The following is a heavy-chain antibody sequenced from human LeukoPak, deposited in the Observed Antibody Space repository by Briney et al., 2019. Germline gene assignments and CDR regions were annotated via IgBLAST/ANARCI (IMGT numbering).Heavy chain of an antibody. V-gene: IGHV3-73*01. CDR2: IRGKANGYAT. CDR3: TRDQGFGDYDYFDY. D-gene: IGHD4-17*01. Sequence: PGGSLRLSCAASGFTFSGSAMEWVRQASGKGLEWIGRIRGKANGYATAYAASLEGRFTISRDDSKNTAYLQMNRLKTEDTAVYYRTRDQGFGDYDYFDYWGQGTLVTVSS. J-gene: IGHJ4*02. CDR1: GFTFSGSA.